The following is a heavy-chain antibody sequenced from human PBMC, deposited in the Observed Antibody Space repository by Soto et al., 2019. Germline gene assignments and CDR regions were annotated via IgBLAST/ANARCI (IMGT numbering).Heavy chain of an antibody. CDR1: GFAFGIYS. D-gene: IGHD2-2*01. CDR3: AREGCSSTSCYPPYYYYGMDV. V-gene: IGHV3-23*01. J-gene: IGHJ6*02. CDR2: ISGSGGST. Sequence: AQRHSGEHAGFAFGIYSKNLIRDAHGKGVKGFSAISGSGGSTYYADSVKGRFTISRDNSKNTLYLQMNSLRAEDTAVYYCAREGCSSTSCYPPYYYYGMDVWGQGNTVKISS.